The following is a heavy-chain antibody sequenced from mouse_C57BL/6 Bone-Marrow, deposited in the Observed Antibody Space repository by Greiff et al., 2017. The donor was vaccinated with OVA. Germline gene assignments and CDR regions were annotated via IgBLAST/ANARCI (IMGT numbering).Heavy chain of an antibody. D-gene: IGHD4-1*01. Sequence: EVKLVESGGGLVKPGGSLKLSCAASGFTFSSYAMSWVRQTPEKRLEWVATISDGGSYTYYPDNVKGRFTISRDNAKNNLYLQMRHLKSEDTAMYYCARDLTGTWFAYWGQGTLVTVSA. J-gene: IGHJ3*01. CDR2: ISDGGSYT. V-gene: IGHV5-4*01. CDR1: GFTFSSYA. CDR3: ARDLTGTWFAY.